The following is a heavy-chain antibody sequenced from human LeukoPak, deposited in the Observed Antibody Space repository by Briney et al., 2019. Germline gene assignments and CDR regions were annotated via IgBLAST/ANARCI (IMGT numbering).Heavy chain of an antibody. J-gene: IGHJ6*03. V-gene: IGHV1-18*01. CDR2: ISAYNGNT. CDR3: ARDGLSYYYGSGSYIQNYYYYYMDV. CDR1: DYTFTSYG. D-gene: IGHD3-10*01. Sequence: ASVKVSCKASDYTFTSYGISWVRQAPGQGLEWMGWISAYNGNTNYAQKLQGRVTMTTDTSTSTAYMELRSLRSDDTAVYYCARDGLSYYYGSGSYIQNYYYYYMDVWGKGTTVTVSS.